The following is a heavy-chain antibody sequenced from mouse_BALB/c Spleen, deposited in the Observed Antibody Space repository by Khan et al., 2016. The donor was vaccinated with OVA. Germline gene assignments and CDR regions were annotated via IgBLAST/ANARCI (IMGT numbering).Heavy chain of an antibody. CDR1: GYSITSGYG. J-gene: IGHJ2*01. Sequence: EVELLESGPGLVKPSQSLSLTCTVTGYSITSGYGWNWIRQLPGNKLEWMGYISYSGSTNYNPFLKSRISITRDTSKNQFFLQLNSVTTEARATYYCAKTARIKYWGQGTTLTVSS. D-gene: IGHD1-2*01. CDR2: ISYSGST. CDR3: AKTARIKY. V-gene: IGHV3-2*02.